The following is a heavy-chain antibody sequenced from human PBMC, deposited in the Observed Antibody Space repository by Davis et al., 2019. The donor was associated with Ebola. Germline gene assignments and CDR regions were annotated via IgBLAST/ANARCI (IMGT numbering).Heavy chain of an antibody. J-gene: IGHJ4*02. D-gene: IGHD1-26*01. CDR1: GFTISSYW. CDR3: AKDIGTSSLGD. Sequence: GESLKISCAASGFTISSYWMSWVRQAPGKGLEWVANIKQDGSEKYYVDSVKGRFTISRDNAKNSLYLQMSSLRVEDTALYYCAKDIGTSSLGDWGQGTLVTVSS. CDR2: IKQDGSEK. V-gene: IGHV3-7*03.